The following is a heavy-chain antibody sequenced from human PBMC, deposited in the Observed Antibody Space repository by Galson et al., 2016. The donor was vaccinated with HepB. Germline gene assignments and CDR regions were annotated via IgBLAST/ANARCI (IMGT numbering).Heavy chain of an antibody. D-gene: IGHD4-17*01. V-gene: IGHV1-2*02. CDR3: ATLYYGDFVLDH. Sequence: SCKASGSDFTEYYIHWVRQAPGKGLEWMGWMNPDTGVTKFEEEFRGRITMTRDTSISTAYMALSSLRGDDTALYYCATLYYGDFVLDHWGPGTLVTVSS. CDR2: MNPDTGVT. J-gene: IGHJ4*02. CDR1: GSDFTEYY.